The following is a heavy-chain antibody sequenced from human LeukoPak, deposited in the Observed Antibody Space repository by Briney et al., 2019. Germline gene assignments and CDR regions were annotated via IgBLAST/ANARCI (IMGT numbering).Heavy chain of an antibody. J-gene: IGHJ4*02. Sequence: GGSLRLSCAASGFTFGSYAMTWVRQAPGKGLEWVSTITGSGGSTYNADSVKGRFTISRDNSKNTLYLQMNSLRAEDTAVYYCAKGLRFGRGPPNFDYWGQGTLVTVSS. D-gene: IGHD3-10*01. CDR1: GFTFGSYA. CDR2: ITGSGGST. CDR3: AKGLRFGRGPPNFDY. V-gene: IGHV3-23*01.